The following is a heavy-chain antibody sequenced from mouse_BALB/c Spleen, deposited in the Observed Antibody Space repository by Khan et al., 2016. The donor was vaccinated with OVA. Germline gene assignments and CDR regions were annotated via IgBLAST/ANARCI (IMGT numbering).Heavy chain of an antibody. CDR1: GFSLSNYG. CDR2: IWTGGIT. D-gene: IGHD2-4*01. CDR3: ARSYDYDVGGFAY. V-gene: IGHV2-9*02. Sequence: QVQLKESGPGLVAPSQSLSITCTVSGFSLSNYGIHWVRPPPGKGLEWLGVIWTGGITNYNSALMSRLIISKDNSKSQVFLKMNRLQTDDTAIYXCARSYDYDVGGFAYWGQGTLVTVSA. J-gene: IGHJ3*01.